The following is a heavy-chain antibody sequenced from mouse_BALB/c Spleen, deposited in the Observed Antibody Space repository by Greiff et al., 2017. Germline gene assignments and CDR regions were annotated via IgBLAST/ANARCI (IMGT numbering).Heavy chain of an antibody. V-gene: IGHV8-8*01. CDR2: NWWDVVK. J-gene: IGHJ4*01. Sequence: VPLPASGPGIFPPSQTLSLTFSFSGLSLSSSGMGVGWTRPPSGKGLEWLAHNWWDVVKRYTQALKSRLILSKDTSSSQVCLKIASVDTAETATYYCDRMPYGNDAMDYWGQGTSVTVSA. D-gene: IGHD2-2*01. CDR1: GLSLSSSGMG. CDR3: DRMPYGNDAMDY.